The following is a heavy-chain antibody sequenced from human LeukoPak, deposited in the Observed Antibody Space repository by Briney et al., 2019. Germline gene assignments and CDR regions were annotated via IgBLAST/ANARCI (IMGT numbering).Heavy chain of an antibody. Sequence: SETLSLTRTVSGGSISSYYWSWIRQPPGKGLEWIGYIYYSGSTNYNPSLKSRVTISVDTSKNQFSLKLSSVTAADTAVYYCARGVAVPGYYYYGMDVWGQGTTVTVSS. D-gene: IGHD6-19*01. CDR1: GGSISSYY. CDR3: ARGVAVPGYYYYGMDV. CDR2: IYYSGST. J-gene: IGHJ6*02. V-gene: IGHV4-59*01.